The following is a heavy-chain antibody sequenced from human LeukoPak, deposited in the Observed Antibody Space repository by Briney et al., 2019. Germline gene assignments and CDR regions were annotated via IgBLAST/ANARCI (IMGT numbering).Heavy chain of an antibody. CDR3: ARYCSGTYPRFDY. J-gene: IGHJ4*02. V-gene: IGHV4-59*08. D-gene: IGHD3-10*01. CDR1: GFTFSSYA. CDR2: IYYSGST. Sequence: GSLRLSCAASGFTFSSYAMSWVRQAPGKGLEWIGYIYYSGSTNYNPSLQSRVTISVDTSKNQFSLNLTSVTAADTAVYYCARYCSGTYPRFDYWGQGILVTVSS.